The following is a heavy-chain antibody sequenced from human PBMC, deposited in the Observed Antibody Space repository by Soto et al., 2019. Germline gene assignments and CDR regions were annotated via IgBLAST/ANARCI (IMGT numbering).Heavy chain of an antibody. J-gene: IGHJ6*02. V-gene: IGHV4-30-2*01. CDR1: GGSITTAGYS. Sequence: SETLSLTCTVSGGSITTAGYSWSWIRQPPGKALEWIGYVYHTGNGYPKPSLKSRVTISLDRSKNQFSLKMTSVTAADTALYYCASRPFYYYGLDVWGQVTTVTVSS. CDR2: VYHTGNG. CDR3: ASRPFYYYGLDV.